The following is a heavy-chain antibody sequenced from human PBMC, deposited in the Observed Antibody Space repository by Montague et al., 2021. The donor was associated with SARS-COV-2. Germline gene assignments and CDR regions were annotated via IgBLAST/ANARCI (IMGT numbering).Heavy chain of an antibody. D-gene: IGHD3-22*01. CDR3: ARGRIEVSMIVVVLTGASYYMDV. CDR1: GGSLSGHY. V-gene: IGHV4-34*01. CDR2: INNSGST. J-gene: IGHJ6*03. Sequence: SETLSLTRAVYGGSLSGHYWGWIRQHPGKGLEWIGEINNSGSTNYNPSLKSRVTISVDTSKNQFSLKLHSVTAADTAVYYCARGRIEVSMIVVVLTGASYYMDVWGKGTTVTVSS.